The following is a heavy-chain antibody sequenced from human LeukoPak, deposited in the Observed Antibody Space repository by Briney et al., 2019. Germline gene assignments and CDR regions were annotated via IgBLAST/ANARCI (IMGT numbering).Heavy chain of an antibody. CDR3: ARSLRGYYFDY. Sequence: SDTLSLTCAVSGYSIGSSNWWGWVRQPPGEGLEWIAYIYYSGSTYYNPSLKSRVTMSVDTSKNQFSLKPSSVTAVDTAVYYCARSLRGYYFDYWGQGILVTVSS. J-gene: IGHJ4*02. V-gene: IGHV4-28*01. CDR2: IYYSGST. D-gene: IGHD3-16*01. CDR1: GYSIGSSNW.